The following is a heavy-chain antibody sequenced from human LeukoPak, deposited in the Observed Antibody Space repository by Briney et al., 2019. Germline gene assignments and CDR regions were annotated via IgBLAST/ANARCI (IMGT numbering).Heavy chain of an antibody. D-gene: IGHD3-10*01. CDR2: ISSSSSYI. Sequence: PGGSLRLSCAASGFTFSSYSMNWVRQAPGKGLEWVSSISSSSSYIYYADSVKGRFTISRDNAKNSLYLQMNSLRAEDTAVYYCARGPLHYYGSGRPNDYWGQGTLVTVSS. J-gene: IGHJ4*02. CDR1: GFTFSSYS. V-gene: IGHV3-21*01. CDR3: ARGPLHYYGSGRPNDY.